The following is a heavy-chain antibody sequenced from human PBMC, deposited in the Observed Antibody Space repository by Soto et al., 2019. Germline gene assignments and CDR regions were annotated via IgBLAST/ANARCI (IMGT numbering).Heavy chain of an antibody. D-gene: IGHD2-2*01. CDR2: ISGSGDYT. CDR1: GFTFDSYA. CDR3: ARVPYCSSSSCYSYFDS. Sequence: GGSLRLSCAASGFTFDSYAMNWVRQAPGKGLEWVSTISGSGDYTYYTDSVKGRFTISRDNAKNTLHLQMNSLRAEDTAVYYCARVPYCSSSSCYSYFDSWGQGTLVTVSS. J-gene: IGHJ4*02. V-gene: IGHV3-23*01.